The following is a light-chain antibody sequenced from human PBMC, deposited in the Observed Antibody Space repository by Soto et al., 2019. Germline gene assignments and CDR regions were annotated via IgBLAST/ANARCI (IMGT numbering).Light chain of an antibody. CDR3: CSYAGTRGVV. J-gene: IGLJ2*01. CDR2: ADS. Sequence: QSALTQPASVSGSPGQSITISCTGTSSDVGNYNLVSWYQQHPGKAPKLIIYADSERPSGVSNRFSASKSGNTASLTISGLQAEDEADYHCCSYAGTRGVVFGGGTKLTVL. CDR1: SSDVGNYNL. V-gene: IGLV2-23*01.